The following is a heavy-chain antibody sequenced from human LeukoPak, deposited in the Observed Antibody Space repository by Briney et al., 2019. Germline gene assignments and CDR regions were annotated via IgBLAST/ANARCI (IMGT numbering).Heavy chain of an antibody. CDR1: GFTFSDYY. CDR2: ISSSGSTI. V-gene: IGHV3-11*04. CDR3: ARDECFWDGFIGGSCYDAFDI. Sequence: GGSLRLTCAASGFTFSDYYMSWIRQAPGKGLEWVSYISSSGSTIYYADSVKGRFTISRDNAKNSLYLQMNSLRAEDTAVYYCARDECFWDGFIGGSCYDAFDIWGQGTMVTVSS. D-gene: IGHD2-15*01. J-gene: IGHJ3*02.